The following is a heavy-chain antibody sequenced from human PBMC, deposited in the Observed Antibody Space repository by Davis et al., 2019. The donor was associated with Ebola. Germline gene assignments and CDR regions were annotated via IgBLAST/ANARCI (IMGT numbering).Heavy chain of an antibody. D-gene: IGHD3-10*01. CDR3: ARVSRRYGSGSYYSGTNWFDP. Sequence: PSETLSLTCAVYCWSFSGYYLSWIRQPPGKGLEWIGESNHSGSTNYKPSLKSRVTISVDTSKNQFSLKLSSVTAADTAVYYCARVSRRYGSGSYYSGTNWFDPWGQGTLVTVSS. CDR2: SNHSGST. V-gene: IGHV4-34*01. J-gene: IGHJ5*02. CDR1: CWSFSGYY.